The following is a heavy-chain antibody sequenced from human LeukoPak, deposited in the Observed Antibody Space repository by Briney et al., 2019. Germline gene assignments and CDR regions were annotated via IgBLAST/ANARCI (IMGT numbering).Heavy chain of an antibody. CDR1: GGTFSSYA. CDR2: MNPNSGNT. CDR3: ARGAYYDSSGYYMVDY. V-gene: IGHV1-8*02. Sequence: ASVKVSCKASGGTFSSYAISWVRQATGQGLEWMGWMNPNSGNTGYAQKFQGRVTMTRNTSISTAYMELSSLRSEDTAVYYCARGAYYDSSGYYMVDYWGQGTLVTVSS. J-gene: IGHJ4*02. D-gene: IGHD3-22*01.